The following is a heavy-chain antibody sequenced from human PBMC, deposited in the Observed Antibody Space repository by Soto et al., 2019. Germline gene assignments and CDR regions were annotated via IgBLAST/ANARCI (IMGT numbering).Heavy chain of an antibody. CDR1: GYSFTSYW. D-gene: IGHD3-10*01. CDR2: IYPGDSDT. V-gene: IGHV5-51*01. Sequence: GESLTISCKGSGYSFTSYWIGWVRQMPGKGLEWMGIIYPGDSDTRYSPSFQGQVTISADKSISTAYLQWSSLKASDTAMYYCARLSGRGHYYYYGMDVWGQGTTVTVAS. CDR3: ARLSGRGHYYYYGMDV. J-gene: IGHJ6*02.